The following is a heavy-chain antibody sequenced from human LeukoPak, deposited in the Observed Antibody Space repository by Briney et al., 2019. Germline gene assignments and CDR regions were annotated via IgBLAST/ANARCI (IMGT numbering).Heavy chain of an antibody. CDR3: ARDGSYPDY. V-gene: IGHV3-48*04. CDR2: ISSSSSTI. Sequence: GGSLRLSCAASGFTFSSYSMNWVRQAPGKGLEWVSYISSSSSTIYYADSVKGRFTISRDNAKNSLYLQMNSLRAEDTAVYYCARDGSYPDYWGQGTLVTVSS. J-gene: IGHJ4*02. CDR1: GFTFSSYS. D-gene: IGHD1-26*01.